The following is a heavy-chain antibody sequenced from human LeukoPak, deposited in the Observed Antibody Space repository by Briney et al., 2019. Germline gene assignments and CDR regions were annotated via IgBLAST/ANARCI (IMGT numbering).Heavy chain of an antibody. J-gene: IGHJ3*02. D-gene: IGHD3-3*01. Sequence: PGGSLRLSCAASGFTFSSYSMNWVRQAPGKGLEWVSYISSSSSTIYYADSVKGRFTISRDNAKNYYCAREDYDFWSGYASPGAFDIWGQGTMVTVSS. CDR3: FDI. V-gene: IGHV3-48*01. CDR1: GFTFSSYS. CDR2: ISSSSSTI.